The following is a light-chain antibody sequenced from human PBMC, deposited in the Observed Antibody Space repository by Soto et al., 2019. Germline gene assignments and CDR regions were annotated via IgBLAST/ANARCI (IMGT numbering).Light chain of an antibody. J-gene: IGKJ4*01. CDR1: QGISSA. CDR3: QQFNTYPARP. V-gene: IGKV1-13*02. CDR2: DVS. Sequence: AIQLTQSPSSLSASVGDRVTITCRASQGISSALAWYQQKPGKSPNLLIYDVSSLESGVPSRFSGSGSGTDFTLTISSLQPEDFATYYCQQFNTYPARPFGGGTKVEIK.